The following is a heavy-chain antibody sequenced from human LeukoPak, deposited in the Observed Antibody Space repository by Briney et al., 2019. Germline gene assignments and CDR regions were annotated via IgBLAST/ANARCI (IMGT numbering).Heavy chain of an antibody. CDR1: GLTFSSYA. J-gene: IGHJ4*02. D-gene: IGHD3-16*02. V-gene: IGHV3-23*01. Sequence: QSGRSLRLSCAVSGLTFSSYAMSWVRQAPGKGLEWVSAISGSDDSTYYADSVKGRFTISRDNSKNTLYLQMNSLRAEDTALYYCAKGGLIAYFDYWGQGTLVTVSS. CDR3: AKGGLIAYFDY. CDR2: ISGSDDST.